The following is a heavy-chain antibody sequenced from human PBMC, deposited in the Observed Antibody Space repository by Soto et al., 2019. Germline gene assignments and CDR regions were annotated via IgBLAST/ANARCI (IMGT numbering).Heavy chain of an antibody. CDR1: GFTFYTYG. V-gene: IGHV3-33*01. D-gene: IGHD2-8*02. J-gene: IGHJ6*02. Sequence: GGSLRLSCAASGFTFYTYGMHWVRQVPGKGLQWVAIIWYDGGTKYYADSVRGRFIVSRDNSKNTLYLQMNSLRDEDTAVYYCARIDCTGNNCKPYYRYGMDVWGQGTTVTVSS. CDR3: ARIDCTGNNCKPYYRYGMDV. CDR2: IWYDGGTK.